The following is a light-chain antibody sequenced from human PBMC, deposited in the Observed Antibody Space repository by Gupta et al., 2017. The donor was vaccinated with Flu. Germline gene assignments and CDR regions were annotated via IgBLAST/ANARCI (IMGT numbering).Light chain of an antibody. CDR1: SGYVGANDD. J-gene: IGLJ2*01. Sequence: IYGSGTSGYVGANDDFYWYQQQPGTAPKLLMCDESMRTSGVPDRFSASKSGTSASLTITGLQAEEEADYYCQSDEGNTTRLVFGGGTKLTVL. V-gene: IGLV1-40*01. CDR2: DES. CDR3: QSDEGNTTRLV.